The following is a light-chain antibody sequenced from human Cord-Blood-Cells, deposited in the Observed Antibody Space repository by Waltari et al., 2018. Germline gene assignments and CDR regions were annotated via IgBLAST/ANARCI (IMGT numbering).Light chain of an antibody. V-gene: IGKV1-8*01. J-gene: IGKJ1*01. CDR1: QGISSY. CDR3: QQYYSYPWT. CDR2: AAS. Sequence: AIWMTQSPFSLSASTGDRVTITCRASQGISSYLAWYQQKPGKAPKLLIYAASTLQSGVPSRFSGSGSGTDFTLTISCLQSEDFATYYCQQYYSYPWTFGQGTKVEIK.